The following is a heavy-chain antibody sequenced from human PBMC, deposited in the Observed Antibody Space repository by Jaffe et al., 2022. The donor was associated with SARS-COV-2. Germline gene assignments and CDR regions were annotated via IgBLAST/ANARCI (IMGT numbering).Heavy chain of an antibody. CDR3: ARDSDDIRGVNFDY. D-gene: IGHD3-10*01. CDR2: IDQDGGVK. CDR1: GFSFRRHW. J-gene: IGHJ4*02. Sequence: EVQLVNTGGDLVQPGGSLRLSCEASGFSFRRHWMNWVRQAPGKGLEWVANIDQDGGVKNYVDAVKGRFSISRDNAENSLYLQMNNLRVEDTAIYYCARDSDDIRGVNFDYWGQGTLVTVAS. V-gene: IGHV3-7*01.